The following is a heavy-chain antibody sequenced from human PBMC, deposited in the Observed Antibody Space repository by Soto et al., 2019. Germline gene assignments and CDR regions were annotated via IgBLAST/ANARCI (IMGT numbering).Heavy chain of an antibody. V-gene: IGHV3-9*01. D-gene: IGHD5-12*01. CDR2: ISWNSGSI. Sequence: GGSLRLSCAASGFTFDDYAMHWVRQAPGKGLEWVSGISWNSGSIGYADSVKGRFTISRDNAKNSLYLQMNSLRAEDTALYYCAKGVDIVATILTYWGQGTLVTVSS. J-gene: IGHJ4*02. CDR3: AKGVDIVATILTY. CDR1: GFTFDDYA.